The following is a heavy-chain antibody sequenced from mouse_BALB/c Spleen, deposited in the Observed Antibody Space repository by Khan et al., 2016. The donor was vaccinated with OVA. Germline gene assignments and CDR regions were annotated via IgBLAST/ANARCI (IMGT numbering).Heavy chain of an antibody. Sequence: QVQLQQSGAELMKPGASVKISCKATGYSFRSYWMEWVKQRPGHGLEWIGEILPGTGGTNYNEKFKGKATFSADISSNTAYMQLSSLTSEDSAVYSCARPYYADYWGQGTTLSVSS. CDR2: ILPGTGGT. CDR3: ARPYYADY. J-gene: IGHJ2*01. CDR1: GYSFRSYW. V-gene: IGHV1-9*01. D-gene: IGHD2-10*01.